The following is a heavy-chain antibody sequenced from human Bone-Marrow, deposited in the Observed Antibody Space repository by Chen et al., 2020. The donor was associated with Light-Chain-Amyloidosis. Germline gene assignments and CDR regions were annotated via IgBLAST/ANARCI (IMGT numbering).Heavy chain of an antibody. CDR2: INPDSGGI. Sequence: QVQLVQSGAEVKQPGASVRVPCTASAYSFTDYYIHWVRQAPGHGLEWMAWINPDSGGINRAQKFQDRGTWTRETSVKTAYMELSGLRADDTAVYYCAIWTGYYFDYGGQGTLVTVSS. CDR3: AIWTGYYFDY. CDR1: AYSFTDYY. V-gene: IGHV1-2*02. J-gene: IGHJ4*02. D-gene: IGHD3-3*01.